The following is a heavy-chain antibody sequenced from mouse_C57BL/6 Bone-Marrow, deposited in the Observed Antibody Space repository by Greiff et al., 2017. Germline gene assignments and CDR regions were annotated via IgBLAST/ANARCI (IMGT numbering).Heavy chain of an antibody. J-gene: IGHJ1*03. D-gene: IGHD4-1*01. Sequence: EVKLMESEGGLVQPGSSMKLSCTASGFTFSDYYMAWVRQVPEKGLEWVANINYDGSSTYYLDSLKSRFIISRDNAKNILYLQMSSLKSEDTATYYCARENWAWYFDVWGTGTTVTVSS. CDR1: GFTFSDYY. V-gene: IGHV5-16*01. CDR2: INYDGSST. CDR3: ARENWAWYFDV.